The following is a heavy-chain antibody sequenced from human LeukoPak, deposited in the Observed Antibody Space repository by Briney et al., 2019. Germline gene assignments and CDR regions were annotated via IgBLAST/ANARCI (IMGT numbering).Heavy chain of an antibody. CDR2: IRYDGSNK. Sequence: GGSLRLSSAASGFTFSNYGMHWVRQAPGKGLEWVAFIRYDGSNKYYADSVKGRFTISRDNSKNTLYLQMNSLRAEDTAVYYCAKGKYCSSTSCYLYMDVWGKGTTVTVSS. D-gene: IGHD2-2*01. J-gene: IGHJ6*03. CDR1: GFTFSNYG. V-gene: IGHV3-30*02. CDR3: AKGKYCSSTSCYLYMDV.